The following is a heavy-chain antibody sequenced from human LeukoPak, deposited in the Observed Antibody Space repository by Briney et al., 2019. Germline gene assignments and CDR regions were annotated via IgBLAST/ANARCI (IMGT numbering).Heavy chain of an antibody. J-gene: IGHJ5*02. CDR1: GFSFSDFY. Sequence: GGSLRLSCAASGFSFSDFYMTWIRQAPGKGLEWFAYISSTGSTIYYADSVKGRFTISRDNSKNTLYLQMNSLRAEDTAVYYCAKESSAWYSWFDPWGQGTLVTVFS. CDR2: ISSTGSTI. CDR3: AKESSAWYSWFDP. D-gene: IGHD6-19*01. V-gene: IGHV3-11*01.